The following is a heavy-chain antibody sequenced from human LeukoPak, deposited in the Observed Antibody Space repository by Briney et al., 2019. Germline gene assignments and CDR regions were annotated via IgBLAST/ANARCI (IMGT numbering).Heavy chain of an antibody. V-gene: IGHV4-31*03. Sequence: LSLTCTVSGGSISSGGYYWSWIRQHPGKGLEWIGYIYYSGSTYYNPSLKSRVTISVDTSKNQFSLKLSSVTAADTAVYYCAREGNNWNYAAVDAFDIWGQGTMVTVSS. J-gene: IGHJ3*02. CDR3: AREGNNWNYAAVDAFDI. CDR2: IYYSGST. D-gene: IGHD1-7*01. CDR1: GGSISSGGYY.